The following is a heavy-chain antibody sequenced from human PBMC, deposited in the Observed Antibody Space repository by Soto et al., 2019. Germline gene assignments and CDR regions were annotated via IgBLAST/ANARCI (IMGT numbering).Heavy chain of an antibody. Sequence: GGSLRLSCAASGFTFSSYAMSWVRQAPGKGLEWVSAISGSGGSTYYADSVKGRFTISRDNSKNTLYLQMNSLRAEDTAVYYCAKVPRTDIAAGGAEYFQHWGQGTLVTVSS. V-gene: IGHV3-23*01. D-gene: IGHD6-13*01. J-gene: IGHJ1*01. CDR1: GFTFSSYA. CDR2: ISGSGGST. CDR3: AKVPRTDIAAGGAEYFQH.